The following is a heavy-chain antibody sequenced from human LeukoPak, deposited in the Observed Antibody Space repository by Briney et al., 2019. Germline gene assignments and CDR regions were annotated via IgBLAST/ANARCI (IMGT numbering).Heavy chain of an antibody. V-gene: IGHV3-23*01. CDR1: GFTFSSYA. J-gene: IGHJ4*02. CDR2: ISGSGSNT. D-gene: IGHD5-12*01. CDR3: AKDLYGGYDFDC. Sequence: GGSLRLSCAASGFTFSSYAMSWVRQAPGKGLEWVSVISGSGSNTYYADSVKGRFTISRDNSKNTLYLQLNSLRAEDTAVYHCAKDLYGGYDFDCWGQGTLVTVSS.